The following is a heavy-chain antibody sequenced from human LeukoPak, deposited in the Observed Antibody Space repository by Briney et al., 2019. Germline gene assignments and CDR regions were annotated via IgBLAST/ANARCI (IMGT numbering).Heavy chain of an antibody. CDR3: ARDFKKGRYFDY. CDR2: IKYDGSNI. CDR1: GFTFSTYG. Sequence: PGRSLRLSCAASGFTFSTYGMHWVRQAPDKGLEWVAIIKYDGSNIYYADSMKGRFTISRDNSKSTLYLQMNSLRVEDTAVYYCARDFKKGRYFDYWGQGTLVTVSS. V-gene: IGHV3-33*01. J-gene: IGHJ4*02.